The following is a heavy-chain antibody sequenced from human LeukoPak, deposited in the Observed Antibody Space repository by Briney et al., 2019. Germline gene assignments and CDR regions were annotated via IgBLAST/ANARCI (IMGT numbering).Heavy chain of an antibody. CDR1: VGSISSSSYY. CDR2: IYYSGST. CDR3: ARRYDFWSGYFYYFDY. Sequence: SETLSLTCTVSVGSISSSSYYWGWIRQPPGKGLEWIGGIYYSGSTYYNPSLKSRVTISVDTSKNQFSLKLSSVTAADTAVYYCARRYDFWSGYFYYFDYWGQGTLVTVSS. V-gene: IGHV4-39*01. D-gene: IGHD3-3*01. J-gene: IGHJ4*02.